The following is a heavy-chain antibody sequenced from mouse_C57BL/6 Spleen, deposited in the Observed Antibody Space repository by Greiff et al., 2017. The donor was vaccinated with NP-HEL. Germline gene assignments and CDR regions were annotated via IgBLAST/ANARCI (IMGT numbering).Heavy chain of an antibody. Sequence: EVMLVESGGGLVQPGGSLKLSCAASGFTFSDYYMYWVRQTPEKRLEWVAYISNGGGSTYYPDTVKGRFTISRDNAKNTLYLQMSRLKSEDTAMYYCARRDSNYEYFDVWGTGTTVTVSS. D-gene: IGHD2-5*01. CDR2: ISNGGGST. J-gene: IGHJ1*03. CDR3: ARRDSNYEYFDV. CDR1: GFTFSDYY. V-gene: IGHV5-12*01.